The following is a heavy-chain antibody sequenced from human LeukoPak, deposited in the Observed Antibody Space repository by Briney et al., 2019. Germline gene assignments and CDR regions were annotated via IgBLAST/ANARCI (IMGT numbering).Heavy chain of an antibody. J-gene: IGHJ5*02. CDR2: INPNSGGT. D-gene: IGHD3-3*01. CDR1: GYTFTGYY. Sequence: GASAKVSCKASGYTFTGYYMHWVRQAPGQGLEWMGWINPNSGGTNYAQKFQGRVTMTRDTSISTAYMELCRLRSDDTAVYYCARGGEWSLHNWFDPWGQGTLVTVSS. V-gene: IGHV1-2*02. CDR3: ARGGEWSLHNWFDP.